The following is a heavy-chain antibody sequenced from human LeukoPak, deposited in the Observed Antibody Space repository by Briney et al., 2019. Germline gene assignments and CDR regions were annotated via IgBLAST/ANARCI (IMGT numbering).Heavy chain of an antibody. CDR1: GFTFSSYS. J-gene: IGHJ4*02. V-gene: IGHV3-48*02. CDR2: ISSSSNTI. CDR3: AREDRGYSYGPSDY. Sequence: PGGSLRLSCAASGFTFSSYSMNWVRQAPGKGLEWVSYISSSSNTIYYADSVKGRFTISRDNAKNSLYLQMNSLRDEDTAVYYCAREDRGYSYGPSDYWGQGTLVTVSS. D-gene: IGHD5-18*01.